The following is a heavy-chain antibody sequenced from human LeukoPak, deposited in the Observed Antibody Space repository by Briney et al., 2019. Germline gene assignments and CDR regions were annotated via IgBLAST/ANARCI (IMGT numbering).Heavy chain of an antibody. CDR3: ARGRVAVAGTAFDI. CDR2: INHSGST. Sequence: GSLRLSCAASGFTFSSYSMNGVRQAPGKGLEWIGEINHSGSTNYNPSLKSRVTISVDTSKNQFSLKLSSVTAADTAVYYCARGRVAVAGTAFDIWGQGTMVTVSS. CDR1: GFTFSSYS. D-gene: IGHD6-19*01. V-gene: IGHV4-34*01. J-gene: IGHJ3*02.